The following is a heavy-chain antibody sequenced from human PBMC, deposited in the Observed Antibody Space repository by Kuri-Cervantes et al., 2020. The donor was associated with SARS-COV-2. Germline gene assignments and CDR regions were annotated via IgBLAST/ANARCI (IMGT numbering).Heavy chain of an antibody. CDR3: AREKAVAGFDY. D-gene: IGHD6-19*01. CDR1: GFTFSGHW. J-gene: IGHJ4*02. Sequence: ETLSLTCAASGFTFSGHWIHWVRQAPGKGLVWVSRINPDGSYTNNADSVKGRFTLSRDNAKNTLYLQMNSLRAEDTAVYYCAREKAVAGFDYWGQGTLVTVSS. CDR2: INPDGSYT. V-gene: IGHV3-74*01.